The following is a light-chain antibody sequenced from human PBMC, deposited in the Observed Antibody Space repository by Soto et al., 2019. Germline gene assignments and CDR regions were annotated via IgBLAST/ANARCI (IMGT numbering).Light chain of an antibody. CDR2: GAS. Sequence: EIVMTQSPATLSVSPGERATLSCRASQSVSSNLAWYQQKLGQAPRLLIYGASTRATGIPARFSDSVSGTELTLTVSSLQSEDFAVYYCQQYHNWPPWTFGQGTKVEIK. CDR1: QSVSSN. V-gene: IGKV3-15*01. J-gene: IGKJ1*01. CDR3: QQYHNWPPWT.